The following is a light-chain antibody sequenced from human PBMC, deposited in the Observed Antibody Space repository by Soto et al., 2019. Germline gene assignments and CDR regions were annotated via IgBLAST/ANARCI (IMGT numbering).Light chain of an antibody. V-gene: IGLV1-51*01. CDR2: NDN. Sequence: QSVLTQPPSVSAPPGQKVTISCSGSSSNIGNNYVSWYQQLPGTAPKLLISNDNKRPSGIPDRFSGSKSGTSATLGITGLQTGDEADYYCGAWDSSLSTGVFGGGTKLAVL. CDR3: GAWDSSLSTGV. CDR1: SSNIGNNY. J-gene: IGLJ3*02.